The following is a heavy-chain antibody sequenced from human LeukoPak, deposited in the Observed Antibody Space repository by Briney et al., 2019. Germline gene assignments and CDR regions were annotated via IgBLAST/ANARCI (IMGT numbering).Heavy chain of an antibody. J-gene: IGHJ4*02. CDR2: INPNSGGT. Sequence: GASVKVSCKASGYTFTGYYMHWVRQAPGQGLEWMGWINPNSGGTNYAQKIQGRVTMTRDTSISTAYMELSRLRSDDTAVYYCARASVKWAGGVFYYFDYWGQGTLVTVSS. CDR3: ARASVKWAGGVFYYFDY. V-gene: IGHV1-2*02. CDR1: GYTFTGYY. D-gene: IGHD3-16*01.